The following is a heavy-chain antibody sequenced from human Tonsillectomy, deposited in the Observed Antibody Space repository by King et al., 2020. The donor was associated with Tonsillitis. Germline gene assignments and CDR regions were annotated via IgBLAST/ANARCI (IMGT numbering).Heavy chain of an antibody. V-gene: IGHV3-33*01. CDR3: ARDGVRYYGFLTGYAPLNNWFDP. CDR2: IWYDGSNK. CDR1: GFTFSSYG. D-gene: IGHD3-9*01. J-gene: IGHJ5*02. Sequence: QLVESGGGVVQPGRSLRLSCAASGFTFSSYGMHWVRQAPGKGLEWVAVIWYDGSNKYYADSVKGRFTISRDNSKNTLYLQMNSLKAEETAVNYCARDGVRYYGFLTGYAPLNNWFDPWGQGTLVTVSS.